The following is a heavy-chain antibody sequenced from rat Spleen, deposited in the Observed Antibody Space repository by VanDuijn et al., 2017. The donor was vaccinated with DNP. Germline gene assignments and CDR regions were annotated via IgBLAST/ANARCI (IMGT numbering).Heavy chain of an antibody. CDR3: AKGPNYGGYSDYFDN. CDR1: GFNFNDNW. V-gene: IGHV4-2*01. D-gene: IGHD1-11*01. CDR2: INKESGTI. J-gene: IGHJ2*01. Sequence: EVKLVESGGGLVQPGRSLKLSCAASGFNFNDNWMGWVRQAPGKGLEWIGEINKESGTIIYSPSLKDKFTISRNNAQNTLYLQMSKLGSEDTALYYCAKGPNYGGYSDYFDNWGQGVMVTVSS.